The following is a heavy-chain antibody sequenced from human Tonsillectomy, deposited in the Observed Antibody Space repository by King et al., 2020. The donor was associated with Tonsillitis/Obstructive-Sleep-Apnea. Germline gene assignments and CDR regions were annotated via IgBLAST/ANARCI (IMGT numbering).Heavy chain of an antibody. CDR1: GGSISSYY. J-gene: IGHJ3*02. D-gene: IGHD3-22*01. CDR3: ARDRFYGITLIEAGAFDM. V-gene: IGHV4-59*01. CDR2: IYYSGST. Sequence: VQLQESGPGLVKPSETLSLTCTVSGGSISSYYWSWIRQPPGKGLEWIGKIYYSGSTNYNPSLQSRVTISVDTSKNQFPLKLRSVTAADTAVYYCARDRFYGITLIEAGAFDMWGQGTMVTVSS.